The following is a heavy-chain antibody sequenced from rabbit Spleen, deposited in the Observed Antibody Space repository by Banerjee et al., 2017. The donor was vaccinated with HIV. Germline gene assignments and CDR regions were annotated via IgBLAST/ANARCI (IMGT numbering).Heavy chain of an antibody. D-gene: IGHD4-1*01. CDR1: GFSFSSGYW. J-gene: IGHJ4*01. CDR2: ISAGSSGTT. CDR3: ATNHYTGDFNL. V-gene: IGHV1S45*01. Sequence: QEQLEESGGDLVKPEGSLTLTCTASGFSFSSGYWICWVRQAPGKGLEWIGCISAGSSGTTYYASWAKGRFTISKTSSTTVTLQMTSLTAADTATYFCATNHYTGDFNLWGPGTLVTVS.